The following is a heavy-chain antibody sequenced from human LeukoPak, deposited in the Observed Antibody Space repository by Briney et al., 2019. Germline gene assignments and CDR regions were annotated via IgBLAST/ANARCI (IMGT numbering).Heavy chain of an antibody. D-gene: IGHD3-10*01. J-gene: IGHJ3*02. CDR1: GYTFTSYG. CDR2: ISAYNGNT. CDR3: ARDRRPSYYGSGSYYIGPEGAFDI. Sequence: GPSVKVSCKASGYTFTSYGISWVRQAPGQGLEWMGWISAYNGNTNYAQKLQGRVTMTTDTSTSTAYMELRSLRSDDTAVYYCARDRRPSYYGSGSYYIGPEGAFDIWGQGTMVTVSS. V-gene: IGHV1-18*01.